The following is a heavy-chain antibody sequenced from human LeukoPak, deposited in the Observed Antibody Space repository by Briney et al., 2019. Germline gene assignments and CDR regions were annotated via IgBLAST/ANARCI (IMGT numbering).Heavy chain of an antibody. D-gene: IGHD6-19*01. CDR3: AKEAVAGPFDY. CDR1: GFTFDDYA. Sequence: SLRLSCAASGFTFDDYAMHWVRQAPGKGLEWVSGISWNSGSIGYADSVKGRFTISRDNAKNSLYLQMNSLRAEDTALYYCAKEAVAGPFDYWGQGTLVTVSS. CDR2: ISWNSGSI. V-gene: IGHV3-9*01. J-gene: IGHJ4*02.